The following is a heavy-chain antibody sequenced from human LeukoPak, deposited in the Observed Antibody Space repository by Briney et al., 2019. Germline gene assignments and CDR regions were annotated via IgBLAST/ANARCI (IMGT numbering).Heavy chain of an antibody. V-gene: IGHV1-2*06. CDR3: ARVGYYESSGYYEY. CDR1: GYTLTDYY. CDR2: INPNSGGT. Sequence: ASVKVSCKASGYTLTDYYMHWVRQAPGQGLEWMGRINPNSGGTNYAQKFQGRVTMTRDTSISTVYKELSRLRSDDTAVYYCARVGYYESSGYYEYWGQGTLVTVSS. D-gene: IGHD3-22*01. J-gene: IGHJ4*02.